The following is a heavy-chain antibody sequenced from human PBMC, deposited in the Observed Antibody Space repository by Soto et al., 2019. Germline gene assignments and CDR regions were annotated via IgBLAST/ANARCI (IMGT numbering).Heavy chain of an antibody. J-gene: IGHJ4*02. CDR2: ISGSGGST. Sequence: PGGSLRLSCAASGFTFSSYAMSWVRQAPGKGLEWVSAISGSGGSTYYADSVKGRFTISRDNSKNTLYLQMNSLRAEDTAVYYSGRRKREVCGCYYDYVFDYWGQGALVTVSS. D-gene: IGHD3-16*01. CDR3: GRRKREVCGCYYDYVFDY. V-gene: IGHV3-23*01. CDR1: GFTFSSYA.